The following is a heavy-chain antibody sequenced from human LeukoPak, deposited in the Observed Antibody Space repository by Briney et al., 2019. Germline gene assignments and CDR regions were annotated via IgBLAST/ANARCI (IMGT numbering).Heavy chain of an antibody. CDR2: INHFGRT. Sequence: SETLSLTCTVYDDSYRDYYWTWIRQPPGKGLEWLGEINHFGRTNYSPSLKSRLTMSVGASRNQFSLTLTSVTAADTAVYYCARLDPLGFDYWGQGTLVTVSS. D-gene: IGHD3-16*01. CDR1: DDSYRDYY. V-gene: IGHV4-34*10. J-gene: IGHJ4*02. CDR3: ARLDPLGFDY.